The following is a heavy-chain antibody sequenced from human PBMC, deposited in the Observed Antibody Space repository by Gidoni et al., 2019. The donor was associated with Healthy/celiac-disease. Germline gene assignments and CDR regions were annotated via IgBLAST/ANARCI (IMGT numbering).Heavy chain of an antibody. CDR1: GYTFTSYD. D-gene: IGHD3-3*01. V-gene: IGHV1-8*01. J-gene: IGHJ5*02. CDR2: MNPNSGNT. CDR3: ARGWTNFGVVIPPPSWFDP. Sequence: QVQLVQSGAEVKKPGASVKVSCKASGYTFTSYDINWVRQATGQGLEWMGWMNPNSGNTGYAQKFQGRVTMTRNTSISTAYMELSSLRSEDTAVYYCARGWTNFGVVIPPPSWFDPWGQGTLVTVSS.